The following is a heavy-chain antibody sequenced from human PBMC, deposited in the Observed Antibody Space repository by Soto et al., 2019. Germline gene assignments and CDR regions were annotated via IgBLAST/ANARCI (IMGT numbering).Heavy chain of an antibody. CDR1: GITFSNDA. CDR2: ISGSGTNT. V-gene: IGHV3-23*01. J-gene: IGHJ5*02. Sequence: GVSPRLSCAASGITFSNDALSWVRQAPGKGLEWVSGISGSGTNTHYADSVKGRFTISRDNSKNTLYLQMNSLRAEDTAVYYCAKDGRYDSSGYYGWFDPWGQGT. CDR3: AKDGRYDSSGYYGWFDP. D-gene: IGHD3-22*01.